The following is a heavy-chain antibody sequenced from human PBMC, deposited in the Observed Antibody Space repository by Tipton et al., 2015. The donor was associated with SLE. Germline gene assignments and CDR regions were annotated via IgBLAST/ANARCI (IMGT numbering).Heavy chain of an antibody. CDR1: DGSISDYY. CDR3: GQSSGWYGH. D-gene: IGHD6-19*01. J-gene: IGHJ4*02. V-gene: IGHV4-4*07. CDR2: IYASGST. Sequence: TLSLTCTVSDGSISDYYWTWIRQPAGEGPEWIGRIYASGSTNYNPSLRSRAAMSVDTSKNQISLKVSSVTAADTAEYYCGQSSGWYGHWGQGTLVTVSS.